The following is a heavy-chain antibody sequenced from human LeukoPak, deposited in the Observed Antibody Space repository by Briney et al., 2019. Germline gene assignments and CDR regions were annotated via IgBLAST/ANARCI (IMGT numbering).Heavy chain of an antibody. CDR3: ARHDYGGNDWYFDL. CDR2: IWSDGTNK. CDR1: GFTFTNFD. D-gene: IGHD4-23*01. J-gene: IGHJ2*01. V-gene: IGHV3-33*01. Sequence: GRSLRLSCAASGFTFTNFDMHWVRQAPGKGLEWVAVIWSDGTNKYYADSVKGRFTISRDNSKNTLYLQMNSLRAEDTAVYYCARHDYGGNDWYFDLWGRGTLVTVSS.